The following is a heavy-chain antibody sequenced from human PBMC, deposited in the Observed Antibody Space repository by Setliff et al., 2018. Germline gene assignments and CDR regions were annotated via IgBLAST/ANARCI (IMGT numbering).Heavy chain of an antibody. D-gene: IGHD3-22*01. Sequence: KPGGSLRLSCAASGFTFSNAWMSWVRQAPGKGLEWVGRIKSKTDGGAIDYGAPVKGRFTIPRDDSGNTLYLQMNSLGAEDTALYYCARAHRYFSDTSGYFYDQGRSALDVWGQGTMVTVSS. V-gene: IGHV3-15*05. CDR1: GFTFSNAW. J-gene: IGHJ3*01. CDR2: IKSKTDGGAI. CDR3: ARAHRYFSDTSGYFYDQGRSALDV.